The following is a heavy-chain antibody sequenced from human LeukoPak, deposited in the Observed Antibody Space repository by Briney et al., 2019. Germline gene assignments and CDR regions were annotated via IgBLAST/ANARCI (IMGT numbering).Heavy chain of an antibody. CDR2: ISAYNGNT. V-gene: IGHV1-18*01. CDR1: GYTFTSYG. Sequence: EASVKVSCKASGYTFTSYGISWVRQAPGQGLEWMGWISAYNGNTNYAQKLQGRVTMTTDTSTSTAYMELRSLRSDDTAVYYCASCIAARQYYYYYMDVWGKGTTVTVSS. D-gene: IGHD6-6*01. CDR3: ASCIAARQYYYYYMDV. J-gene: IGHJ6*03.